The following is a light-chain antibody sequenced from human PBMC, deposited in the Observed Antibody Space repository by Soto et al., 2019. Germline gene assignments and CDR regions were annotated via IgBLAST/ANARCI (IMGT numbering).Light chain of an antibody. V-gene: IGKV3-20*01. CDR1: QTISSSK. CDR3: QQYDTSPPTT. J-gene: IGKJ1*01. CDR2: GAF. Sequence: EIVLTQSPGTLSLSPGERATLSCRASQTISSSKLACYQQKPGQAPRLLTYGAFGRATGIPDRFSGSGSGTVFTLTISRLEPEDFAVYYCQQYDTSPPTTFGQGAKVEIK.